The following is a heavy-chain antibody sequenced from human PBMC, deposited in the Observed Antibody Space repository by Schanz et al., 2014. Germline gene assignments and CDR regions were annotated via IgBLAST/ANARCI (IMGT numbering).Heavy chain of an antibody. Sequence: EVQLLESGGGLVQPGGSLRLSCAASGFTFSAYAMTWVRQIPGKGLEWISYITYNGGTIYYADSVKGRFTISRDNAKNSLYLEMNSLRAEDTAVYYCAKSLESCPGGRCSRGYFDYWGQGTLVTVSS. D-gene: IGHD2-8*02. CDR2: ITYNGGTI. CDR3: AKSLESCPGGRCSRGYFDY. V-gene: IGHV3-48*01. J-gene: IGHJ4*02. CDR1: GFTFSAYA.